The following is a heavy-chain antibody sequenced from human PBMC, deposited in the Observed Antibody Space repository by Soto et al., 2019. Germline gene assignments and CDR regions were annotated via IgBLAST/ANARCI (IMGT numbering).Heavy chain of an antibody. CDR2: IYYSGST. CDR3: AGDQGYYGSGSYFHYDMDG. J-gene: IGHJ6*01. V-gene: IGHV4-59*01. CDR1: GGSISSYY. Sequence: SETLSLTCTVSGGSISSYYWSWIRQPPGKGLEWIGYIYYSGSTNYNPSLKSRVTISVDTSKNQFSLKLSSVTAADTAGYYCAGDQGYYGSGSYFHYDMDGWGQGTTVTV. D-gene: IGHD3-10*01.